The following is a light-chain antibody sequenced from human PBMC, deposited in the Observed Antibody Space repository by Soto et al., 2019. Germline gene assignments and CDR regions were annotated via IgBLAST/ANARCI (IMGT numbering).Light chain of an antibody. CDR2: GVS. Sequence: EIVLAQSPGPLSLSPGERATLSCSSSQSVSNTYLAWYQQKPGQAPRLLIYGVSSRATGIPDRFSGSGSGTDFTLTISRLEPEDFAVYYCQQYSSSPVTLGGGTKVDIK. CDR1: QSVSNTY. CDR3: QQYSSSPVT. V-gene: IGKV3-20*01. J-gene: IGKJ4*01.